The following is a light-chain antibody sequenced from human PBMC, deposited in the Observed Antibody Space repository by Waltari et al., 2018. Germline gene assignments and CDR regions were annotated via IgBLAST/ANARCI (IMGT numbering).Light chain of an antibody. CDR2: DVI. J-gene: IGLJ1*01. V-gene: IGLV2-14*01. CDR3: SSYTSSSTYV. CDR1: SSDVGGYNY. Sequence: QPALTQPASVSGSPGQSITIPCTGTSSDVGGYNYFSWYQQHPGKAPKLMIYDVINRPSGVSNRFSGSKSGNTASLTISGLQAEDEADYYCSSYTSSSTYVFGTGTKVTVL.